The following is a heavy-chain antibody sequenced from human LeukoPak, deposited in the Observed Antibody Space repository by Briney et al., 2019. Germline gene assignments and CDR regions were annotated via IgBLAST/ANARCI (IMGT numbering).Heavy chain of an antibody. CDR3: AKELFPQGANCFDP. J-gene: IGHJ5*02. D-gene: IGHD3-10*02. CDR1: GGSVSNHY. Sequence: PSETLSLTCTVSGGSVSNHYWTWIRQPAGKGLEWIGRIYSSGSTNYHPSLKSRVTMSVDTSKNQFSLQLSSVTAADTAVYYCAKELFPQGANCFDPWGQGTLVTVSS. CDR2: IYSSGST. V-gene: IGHV4-4*07.